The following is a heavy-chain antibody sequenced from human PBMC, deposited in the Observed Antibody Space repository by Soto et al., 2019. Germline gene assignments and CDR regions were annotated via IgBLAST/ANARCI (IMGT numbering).Heavy chain of an antibody. J-gene: IGHJ4*02. D-gene: IGHD2-2*01. CDR3: ARANPVYAVV. Sequence: PSETLSLTCTVSGGSMSSSNWWNWVRQPPGKGLEWIGETHHSGRTNYNPSLKSRVSISVDKSKNQFSLKLSSLTAADTAVYYCARANPVYAVVWGQGTLVTVSS. V-gene: IGHV4-4*02. CDR2: THHSGRT. CDR1: GGSMSSSNW.